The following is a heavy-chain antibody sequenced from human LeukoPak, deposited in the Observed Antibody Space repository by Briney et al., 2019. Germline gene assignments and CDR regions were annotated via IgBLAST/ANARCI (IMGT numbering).Heavy chain of an antibody. Sequence: SETLSLTCTVSGVSISSGNYYWTWIRQHPGKGLEWIGCLHSTGSTYYNPSLKSRLSISVGASKNQFSLRLNSVTAADTAVYYCARDRGDYGGDPGNFDYWGQGTLVTVSS. CDR1: GVSISSGNYY. J-gene: IGHJ4*02. CDR2: LHSTGST. V-gene: IGHV4-31*03. CDR3: ARDRGDYGGDPGNFDY. D-gene: IGHD4-23*01.